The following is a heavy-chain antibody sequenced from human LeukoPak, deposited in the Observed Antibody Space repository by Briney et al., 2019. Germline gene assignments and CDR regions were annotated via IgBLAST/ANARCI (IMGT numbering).Heavy chain of an antibody. V-gene: IGHV4-61*01. D-gene: IGHD3-10*01. J-gene: IGHJ4*02. Sequence: PSETLSLTCTVSGGSVSSGSYYWSWIRQPPGKGLEWIGYIYYSGSTNYNPSLKSRVTISVDTSKNQFSLKLSSVTAADTAVYYCARDWELYEFDYWGQGTLVTVSS. CDR3: ARDWELYEFDY. CDR1: GGSVSSGSYY. CDR2: IYYSGST.